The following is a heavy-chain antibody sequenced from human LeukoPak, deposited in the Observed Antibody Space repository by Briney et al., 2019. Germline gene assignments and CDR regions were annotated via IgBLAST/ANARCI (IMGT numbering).Heavy chain of an antibody. D-gene: IGHD6-19*01. CDR1: GFTFSSYA. CDR3: AKVARTRYSSGWYLRYFDY. J-gene: IGHJ4*02. CDR2: ISWNSGSI. Sequence: GGSLRLSCAASGFTFSSYAMHWVRQAPGKGLEWVSGISWNSGSIGYANSVKGRFTISRDNAKNSLYLQMNSLRAEDTALYYCAKVARTRYSSGWYLRYFDYWGQGTLVTVSS. V-gene: IGHV3-9*01.